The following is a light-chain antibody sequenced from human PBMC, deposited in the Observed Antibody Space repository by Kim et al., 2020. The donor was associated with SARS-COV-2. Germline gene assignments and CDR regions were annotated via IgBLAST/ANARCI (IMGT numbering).Light chain of an antibody. V-gene: IGKV1-9*01. CDR2: AAS. Sequence: ESVGDRLTISTRTSQGISSYLAWYQQKPRKAPKLLIYAASTLQSGVPSRFSGSGSGTEFTLTISSLQPEDFATYYCQQLNSYPWTFGQGTKVDIK. CDR1: QGISSY. J-gene: IGKJ1*01. CDR3: QQLNSYPWT.